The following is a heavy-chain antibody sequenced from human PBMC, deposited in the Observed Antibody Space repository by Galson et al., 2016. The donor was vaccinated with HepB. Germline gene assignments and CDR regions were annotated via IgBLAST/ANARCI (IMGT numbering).Heavy chain of an antibody. J-gene: IGHJ4*02. D-gene: IGHD6-19*01. V-gene: IGHV3-53*04. Sequence: SLRLSCAASGFTVSSNYMSWVRQAPGKGLEWVSVIYSGGSTYYADSVKGRFTISRHNSKNTLYLQMNSLRAEDTAVYYCARHEYSSGRYDYFDYWGQGTLVTVSS. CDR1: GFTVSSNY. CDR3: ARHEYSSGRYDYFDY. CDR2: IYSGGST.